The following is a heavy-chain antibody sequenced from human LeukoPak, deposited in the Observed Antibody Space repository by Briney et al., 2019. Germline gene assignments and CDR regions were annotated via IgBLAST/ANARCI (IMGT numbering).Heavy chain of an antibody. D-gene: IGHD6-19*01. J-gene: IGHJ4*02. CDR1: GYTFTSYG. CDR2: ISAYNGNT. CDR3: AREIEQWLVRYLDY. V-gene: IGHV1-18*01. Sequence: ASVKVSRKASGYTFTSYGISWVRQAPGQGLEWMGWISAYNGNTNYAQKLQGRVTMTTDTSTSTAYMELRSLRSDDTAVYYCAREIEQWLVRYLDYWGQGTLVTVSS.